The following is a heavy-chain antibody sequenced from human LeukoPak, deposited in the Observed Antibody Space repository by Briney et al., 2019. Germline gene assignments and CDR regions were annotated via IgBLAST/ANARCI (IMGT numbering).Heavy chain of an antibody. CDR2: MNPNSGNT. CDR3: ARDRVGVGSSGWEN. V-gene: IGHV1-8*01. CDR1: GYTFTSYD. Sequence: ASVKVSCKASGYTFTSYDINWVRQATGQGLEWMGWMNPNSGNTGYTQKFQGRVTMTRDTSISTAYMELSSLTSDDTAVYYCARDRVGVGSSGWENWGQGTLVTVPS. J-gene: IGHJ4*02. D-gene: IGHD6-19*01.